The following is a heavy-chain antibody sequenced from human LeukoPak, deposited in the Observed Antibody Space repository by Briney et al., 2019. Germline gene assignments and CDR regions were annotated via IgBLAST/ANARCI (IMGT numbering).Heavy chain of an antibody. CDR3: ARNGGEANWFDP. J-gene: IGHJ5*02. V-gene: IGHV3-30-3*01. Sequence: GGSLRLSCAASGFTFSSYAMHWVRQAPGKGLEWVAVISYDGSNKYYADSVKGRYTISRDNSKNTLYLQMNSLRAEDTAVYYCARNGGEANWFDPWGQGTLVTVSS. CDR2: ISYDGSNK. D-gene: IGHD3-16*01. CDR1: GFTFSSYA.